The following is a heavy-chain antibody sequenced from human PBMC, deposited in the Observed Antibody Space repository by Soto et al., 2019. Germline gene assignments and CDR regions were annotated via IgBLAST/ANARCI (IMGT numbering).Heavy chain of an antibody. CDR1: GFTFSNAW. Sequence: GGSLRLSCAASGFTFSNAWMNWVRQAPGKGLEWVGRIKSKTDGGTTDYAAPVKGRFTISRDDSKNTLYLQMNSLKTEDTAVYYCTTGWVEYSSGWPYYYYGMDVWGQGTTVTVSS. CDR3: TTGWVEYSSGWPYYYYGMDV. D-gene: IGHD6-19*01. J-gene: IGHJ6*02. CDR2: IKSKTDGGTT. V-gene: IGHV3-15*07.